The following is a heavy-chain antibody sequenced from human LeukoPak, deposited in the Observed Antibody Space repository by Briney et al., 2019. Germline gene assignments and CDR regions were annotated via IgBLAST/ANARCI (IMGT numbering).Heavy chain of an antibody. CDR3: ARRPSILWWHFDY. CDR1: GGSFSGYY. D-gene: IGHD2-21*01. Sequence: PSETLSLTCAVYGGSFSGYYWSWIRQPPGKGLEWIGEINHSGSTNYNPSLKSRVTISVDTSKNQFSLKLSSVTAADTAVYYCARRPSILWWHFDYWGQGTLVTVSS. CDR2: INHSGST. J-gene: IGHJ4*02. V-gene: IGHV4-34*01.